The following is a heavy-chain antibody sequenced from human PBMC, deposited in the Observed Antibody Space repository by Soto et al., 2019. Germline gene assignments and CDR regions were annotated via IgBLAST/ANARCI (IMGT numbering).Heavy chain of an antibody. CDR3: ARATGTLRSRNCDY. Sequence: SETLSLTCSVSGGSISTVGHYWTWIRQPPGKGLEWIGSIYHTGSTYYSKSLRSRLTMSVDTSKSQFSRRLSSVTAADTAVYYCARATGTLRSRNCDYWAREVWSPSPQ. CDR1: GGSISTVGHY. CDR2: IYHTGST. J-gene: IGHJ4*02. D-gene: IGHD1-1*01. V-gene: IGHV4-31*03.